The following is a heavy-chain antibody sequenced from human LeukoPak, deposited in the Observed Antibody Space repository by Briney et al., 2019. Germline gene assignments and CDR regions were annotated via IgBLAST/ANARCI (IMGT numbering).Heavy chain of an antibody. Sequence: GGSLRLSCTASGFTFSNNWMTWIRQAPGKGLEWVASVKKDASETYYVDSVKGRFTTSRDNAKNSLYLQMSSLRVEDTAVYYCARGPPYGSRSDYFDHWGQGTLVTVSA. CDR3: ARGPPYGSRSDYFDH. CDR1: GFTFSNNW. D-gene: IGHD3-10*01. J-gene: IGHJ4*02. V-gene: IGHV3-7*01. CDR2: VKKDASET.